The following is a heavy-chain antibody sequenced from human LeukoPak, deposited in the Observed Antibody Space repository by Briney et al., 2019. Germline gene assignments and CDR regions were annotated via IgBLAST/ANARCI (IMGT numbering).Heavy chain of an antibody. CDR3: AREKKTEWTTGAFDM. CDR2: FSGSGGYT. V-gene: IGHV3-23*01. Sequence: GGSLRLSCAASGFTFSSYAMTWVRQAPGKGLEWVSTFSGSGGYTFYADSVKGRFTISRDNSKNTLYLQMNSLRAEDTAVYYCAREKKTEWTTGAFDMWGQGTMVIVSS. J-gene: IGHJ3*02. D-gene: IGHD3-3*01. CDR1: GFTFSSYA.